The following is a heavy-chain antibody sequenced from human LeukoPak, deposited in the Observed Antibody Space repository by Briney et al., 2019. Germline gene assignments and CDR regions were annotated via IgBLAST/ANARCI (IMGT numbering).Heavy chain of an antibody. V-gene: IGHV1-69*13. J-gene: IGHJ4*02. Sequence: ASVKVSCKASGGTFSSYAISWVRQAPGQGLEWMGGIIPIFGTANYAQKFQGRVTITADESTNTAYMELSSPRSEDTAVYYCARPHPGSSGYYFDYWGQGTLVTVSS. D-gene: IGHD3-22*01. CDR3: ARPHPGSSGYYFDY. CDR1: GGTFSSYA. CDR2: IIPIFGTA.